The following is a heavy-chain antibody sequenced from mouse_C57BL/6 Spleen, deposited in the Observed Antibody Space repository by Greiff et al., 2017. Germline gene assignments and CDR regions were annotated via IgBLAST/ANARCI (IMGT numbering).Heavy chain of an antibody. D-gene: IGHD1-2*01. V-gene: IGHV1-59*01. Sequence: QVQLKQPGAELVRPGTSVKLSCKASGYTFTSYWMHWVKQRPGQGLEWIGVIDPSDSYTNYNQKFKGKATLTVDTSSSTAYMQLSSLTSEDSAVYYCASRGYGDYYAMDYWGQGTSVTVSS. CDR1: GYTFTSYW. CDR3: ASRGYGDYYAMDY. J-gene: IGHJ4*01. CDR2: IDPSDSYT.